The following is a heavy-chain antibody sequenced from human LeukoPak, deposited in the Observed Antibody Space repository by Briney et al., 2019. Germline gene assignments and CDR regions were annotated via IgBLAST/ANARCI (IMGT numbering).Heavy chain of an antibody. V-gene: IGHV3-7*01. CDR3: AKYGGNSGMAFDI. J-gene: IGHJ3*02. D-gene: IGHD4-23*01. CDR1: GFTFSAHW. CDR2: INLDESAK. Sequence: GGSLRLSCAASGFTFSAHWMSWVRQAPGKGLEWVANINLDESAKRYVNSVKGRFTISRGNAKNSLYLQMNSLRAEDTAVYYCAKYGGNSGMAFDIWGQGTVVTVSS.